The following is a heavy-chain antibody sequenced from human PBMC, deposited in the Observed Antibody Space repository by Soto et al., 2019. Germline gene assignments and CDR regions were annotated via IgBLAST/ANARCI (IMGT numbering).Heavy chain of an antibody. V-gene: IGHV3-74*01. CDR2: INSDGSST. J-gene: IGHJ4*02. Sequence: EVQLVESGGGLVQPGGSLRLSCAASGFTFSSYWMHWVRQAPGKGLVWVSRINSDGSSTSYADSVKGRFTISRDNAKNTLYLQMNRLRAEDTAVYYCARDPSPYYYDSSGYVDYWGQGTLVTVSS. CDR3: ARDPSPYYYDSSGYVDY. CDR1: GFTFSSYW. D-gene: IGHD3-22*01.